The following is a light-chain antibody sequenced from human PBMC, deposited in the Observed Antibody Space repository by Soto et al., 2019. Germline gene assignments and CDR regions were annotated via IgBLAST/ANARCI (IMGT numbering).Light chain of an antibody. CDR2: EVS. CDR1: SSDIGFYNY. V-gene: IGLV2-14*01. CDR3: SSYTSSSTLVL. J-gene: IGLJ2*01. Sequence: QSVLTQPASVSGSPGQSITISCTGTSSDIGFYNYVSWYQQHPGKAPKLMIYEVSNRPSGVSSRFSGSKSGNTASLTISGLQAEDEADYHCSSYTSSSTLVLFGGGTKLTVL.